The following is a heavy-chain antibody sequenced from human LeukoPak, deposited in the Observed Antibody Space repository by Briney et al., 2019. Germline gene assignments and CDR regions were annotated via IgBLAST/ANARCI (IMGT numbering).Heavy chain of an antibody. CDR1: GFTLSSYG. CDR3: AKLENRDDYYGSGSYSY. CDR2: IRYDGSNK. V-gene: IGHV3-30*02. Sequence: GGSLRLSCAASGFTLSSYGMNWVRQAPGKGLEWVAFIRYDGSNKYYADSVKGRFTISRDNSKNTLYLQMNSLRAEDTAVYYCAKLENRDDYYGSGSYSYWGQGTLVTVTS. J-gene: IGHJ4*02. D-gene: IGHD3-10*01.